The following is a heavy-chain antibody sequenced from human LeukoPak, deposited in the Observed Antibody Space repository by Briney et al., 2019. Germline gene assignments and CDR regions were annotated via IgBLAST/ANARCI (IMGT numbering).Heavy chain of an antibody. CDR1: GATFSSYA. CDR2: SIPILGIA. Sequence: GSSVKVSCKASGATFSSYAISWLRQAPGQGLEWMGRSIPILGIANYAQKFQGRVTITADKSTSTAYMELSSLRSEDTAVYYCARDERRLVVPSSGVIWGQRTMVTVSS. CDR3: ARDERRLVVPSSGVI. V-gene: IGHV1-69*04. J-gene: IGHJ3*02. D-gene: IGHD3-22*01.